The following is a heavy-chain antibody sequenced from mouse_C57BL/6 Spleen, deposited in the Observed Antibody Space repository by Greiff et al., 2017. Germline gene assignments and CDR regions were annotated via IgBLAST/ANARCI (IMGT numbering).Heavy chain of an antibody. V-gene: IGHV1-61*01. D-gene: IGHD2-2*01. J-gene: IGHJ2*01. CDR3: ARSMVRGHYFGD. Sequence: QVQLQQSGAELVRPGSSVKLSCKASGYTFTSYWMDWVKQRPGQGLEWIGNIYPSDSETHYNQKFKDKATLTVDKSSSTAYLQLSSRTFDDSAVYYCARSMVRGHYFGDWGQGTTLTVSS. CDR2: IYPSDSET. CDR1: GYTFTSYW.